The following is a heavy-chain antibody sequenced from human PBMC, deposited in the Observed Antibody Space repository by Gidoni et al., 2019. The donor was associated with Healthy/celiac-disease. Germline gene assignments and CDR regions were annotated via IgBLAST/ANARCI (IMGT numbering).Heavy chain of an antibody. Sequence: QITLKQSGPMLVNPTQTLTLTCTFSGVSLSTSGVGVGWIRQPPGKALEWLALIYWDDDKRYSPSLKSRLTITKDTSKNQVVLTMTNMDPVDTATYYCAHRGWEKYAFDIWGQGTMVTVSS. D-gene: IGHD6-19*01. CDR1: GVSLSTSGVG. CDR2: IYWDDDK. V-gene: IGHV2-5*02. CDR3: AHRGWEKYAFDI. J-gene: IGHJ3*02.